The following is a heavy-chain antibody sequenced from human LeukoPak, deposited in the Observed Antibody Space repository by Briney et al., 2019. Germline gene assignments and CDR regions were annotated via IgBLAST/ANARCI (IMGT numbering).Heavy chain of an antibody. V-gene: IGHV3-20*04. J-gene: IGHJ4*02. CDR3: ARDWKYCSGGSCYLPDY. CDR2: SNWNGGNT. Sequence: GGSLRLSCAAAAFTFDDYGMSWVRQDPGKGLEWVSGSNWNGGNTGYADSVKGRFTISRANAKNSVYLRMTSLKAEDTALYYWARDWKYCSGGSCYLPDYWGQGTLVTVSS. CDR1: AFTFDDYG. D-gene: IGHD2-15*01.